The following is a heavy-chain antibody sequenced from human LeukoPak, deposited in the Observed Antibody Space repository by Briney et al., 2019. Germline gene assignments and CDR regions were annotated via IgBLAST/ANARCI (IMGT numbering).Heavy chain of an antibody. D-gene: IGHD4-23*01. CDR1: GGSINSYY. CDR2: IYYSGST. Sequence: SETLSLTCTVSGGSINSYYWSWIRQPPGKGLEWIGYIYYSGSTNYNPSLKSRVTISVDTSKNQFSLKLSSVTAADTAVYYCARRTPSRGGYIDYWGQGTLVTVSS. V-gene: IGHV4-59*08. CDR3: ARRTPSRGGYIDY. J-gene: IGHJ4*02.